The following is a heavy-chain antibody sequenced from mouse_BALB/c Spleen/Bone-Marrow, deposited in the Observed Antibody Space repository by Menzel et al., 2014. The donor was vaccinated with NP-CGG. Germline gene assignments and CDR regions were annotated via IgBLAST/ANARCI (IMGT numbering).Heavy chain of an antibody. Sequence: VQLQQSGPELVKPGASVKISCKASGYAFSSSWMNWVKQRPGQGLEWIGRIYPGDGVTNYNGKFKGKATLTADKSSSTAYMQLSSLTSVDSAVYFCTRTGPFDYWGQGTTLTVSS. V-gene: IGHV1-82*01. CDR3: TRTGPFDY. CDR1: GYAFSSSW. J-gene: IGHJ2*01. CDR2: IYPGDGVT. D-gene: IGHD4-1*01.